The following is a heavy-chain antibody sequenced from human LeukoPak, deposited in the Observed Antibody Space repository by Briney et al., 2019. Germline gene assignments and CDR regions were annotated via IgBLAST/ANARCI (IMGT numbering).Heavy chain of an antibody. Sequence: PGGSLRLSCVGSGFTFSTYWMAWVRQAPGKGLEWVANIKGDESARHQADSVKGRFTISRDNAQNSVYLQMSSPRGEDTAVYYCARDVGGTLDYWGQGTLVTVSS. CDR3: ARDVGGTLDY. CDR2: IKGDESAR. CDR1: GFTFSTYW. V-gene: IGHV3-7*01. J-gene: IGHJ4*02.